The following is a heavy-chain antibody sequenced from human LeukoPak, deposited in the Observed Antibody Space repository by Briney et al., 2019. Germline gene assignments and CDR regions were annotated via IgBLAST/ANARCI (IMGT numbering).Heavy chain of an antibody. CDR1: GGSFSGYY. CDR3: ARRTSRFIAAAGGYYFDY. D-gene: IGHD6-13*01. CDR2: INHSGST. Sequence: SETLSLTYAVYGGSFSGYYWSWIRQPPGKGLEWIGEINHSGSTNYNPSLKSRVTISVDTSKNQFSLKLSSVTAADTAVYYCARRTSRFIAAAGGYYFDYWGQGTLVTVSS. V-gene: IGHV4-34*01. J-gene: IGHJ4*02.